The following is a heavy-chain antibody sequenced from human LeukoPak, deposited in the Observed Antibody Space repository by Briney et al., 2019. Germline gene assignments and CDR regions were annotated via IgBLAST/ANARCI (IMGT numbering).Heavy chain of an antibody. D-gene: IGHD3-10*01. CDR1: DDSISDYY. J-gene: IGHJ3*02. CDR3: ARAVIYFTSGKTHAFDI. V-gene: IGHV4-59*12. Sequence: PSETLSLTCTVSDDSISDYYRGWIRQPPGKGLEWIGYFYNSGRSTYNPSLKSRVTISADTSKNQFSLKLSSVTAADTALYYCARAVIYFTSGKTHAFDIWGQGTMVTVSS. CDR2: FYNSGRS.